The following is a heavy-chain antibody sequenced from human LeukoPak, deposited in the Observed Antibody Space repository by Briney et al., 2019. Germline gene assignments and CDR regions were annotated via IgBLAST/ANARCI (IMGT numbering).Heavy chain of an antibody. V-gene: IGHV4-38-2*01. CDR2: IYHSGST. CDR3: ARQTYQLLSTDAFDI. Sequence: PSETLSLTCAVSGYSISSGYYWGWIRPPPGKGVEWIGSIYHSGSTYYNASLKRRVTISVDTSKNQFSLKLSSVPAADTAVYYCARQTYQLLSTDAFDIWGQGTMVTVSS. J-gene: IGHJ3*02. CDR1: GYSISSGYY. D-gene: IGHD2-2*01.